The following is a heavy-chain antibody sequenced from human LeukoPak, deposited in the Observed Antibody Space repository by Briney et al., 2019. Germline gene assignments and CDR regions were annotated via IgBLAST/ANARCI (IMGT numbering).Heavy chain of an antibody. V-gene: IGHV1-69*01. J-gene: IGHJ3*02. Sequence: SVKVSCKASGGTFNSYAISWVRQAPGQGLEWIGGIIPIFGTANYAQKFQGKVTITADESTSTFYMDLSGLRSEDTAVYYCAHATQRLPTIMIDAFDIWGQGTRVTVSS. CDR3: AHATQRLPTIMIDAFDI. CDR1: GGTFNSYA. CDR2: IIPIFGTA. D-gene: IGHD5-24*01.